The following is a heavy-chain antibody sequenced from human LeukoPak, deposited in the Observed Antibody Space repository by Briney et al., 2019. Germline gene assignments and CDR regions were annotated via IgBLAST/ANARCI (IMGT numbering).Heavy chain of an antibody. D-gene: IGHD3-22*01. Sequence: GESLKISCKGSGYSFTSYWISWVRQMPGKGLAWMGRIDPSDSYTNYSPSFQGHVTISADKSISTAYLQWSSLKASDTAMYYCARQLARLYYYDSSGSPFDPWGRGTLVTVSS. CDR3: ARQLARLYYYDSSGSPFDP. J-gene: IGHJ5*02. V-gene: IGHV5-10-1*01. CDR1: GYSFTSYW. CDR2: IDPSDSYT.